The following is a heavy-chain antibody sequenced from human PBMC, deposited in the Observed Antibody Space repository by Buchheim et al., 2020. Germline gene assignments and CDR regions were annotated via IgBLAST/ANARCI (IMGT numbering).Heavy chain of an antibody. CDR2: IWNDGTTK. D-gene: IGHD4-11*01. CDR3: ARPYSNYGWSDP. J-gene: IGHJ5*02. Sequence: VQLVESGGGLVQPGTSLRLSCAASGYSFSSYGLHWLRQGPGKGLEWVAVIWNDGTTKYYADSVKGRFTISRDPSTNTLYLQMNSLRAEDTAVYYCARPYSNYGWSDPWGQGTL. V-gene: IGHV3-33*01. CDR1: GYSFSSYG.